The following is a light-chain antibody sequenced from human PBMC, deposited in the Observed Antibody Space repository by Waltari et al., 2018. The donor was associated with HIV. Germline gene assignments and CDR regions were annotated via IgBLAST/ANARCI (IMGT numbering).Light chain of an antibody. CDR1: SSNIGAGFD. Sequence: QSVLTQPPSVSGAPGQRVTISCTGSSSNIGAGFDVHWYQQLSGIAPKLLIYAATNRHSGVPDRFSGSKSGTSASLAITGLQAEDEADYYCQSYDSSLSSYVFASGTRVTVL. CDR2: AAT. CDR3: QSYDSSLSSYV. V-gene: IGLV1-40*01. J-gene: IGLJ1*01.